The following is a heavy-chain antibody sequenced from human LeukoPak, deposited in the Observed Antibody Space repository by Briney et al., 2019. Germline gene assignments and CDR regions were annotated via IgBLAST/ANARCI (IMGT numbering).Heavy chain of an antibody. J-gene: IGHJ4*02. CDR2: ISSSSSYI. CDR1: GFTFSSYS. Sequence: GGSLRLSCAASGFTFSSYSMNWVRQAPGKGLEWVSSISSSSSYIYYADSVKGRFTISRDSAKNSLYLQMNSLRAEDTAVYYCAKGAGFTIADGFDYWGQGTLVTVSS. D-gene: IGHD3-9*01. V-gene: IGHV3-21*04. CDR3: AKGAGFTIADGFDY.